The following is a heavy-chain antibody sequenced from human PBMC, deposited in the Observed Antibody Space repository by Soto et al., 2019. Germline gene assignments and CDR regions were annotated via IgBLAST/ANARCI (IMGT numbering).Heavy chain of an antibody. CDR1: GFTFSSYV. V-gene: IGHV3-30-3*01. J-gene: IGHJ6*02. CDR3: ARGRANDFWNGYPQDALDV. D-gene: IGHD3-3*01. CDR2: ISYDGSNK. Sequence: GGSLRLSCAASGFTFSSYVMHWVRQAPGKGPEWVAVISYDGSNKLNADSVKGRLTISRDNSQNTLYLQMNSLRAEYTAVYYCARGRANDFWNGYPQDALDVWGQGTTVTVSS.